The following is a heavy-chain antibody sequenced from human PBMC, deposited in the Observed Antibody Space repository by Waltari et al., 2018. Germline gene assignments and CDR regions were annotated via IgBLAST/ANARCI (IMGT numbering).Heavy chain of an antibody. CDR1: GYTLTELS. J-gene: IGHJ3*02. CDR3: ATGVSSIFGVVTYAFDI. Sequence: QVQLVQSGAEVKKPGASVKVSCKVSGYTLTELSRHWVRQAPGKGLEWMGGLDPEDGETIYAQKFQGRVTMTEDTSTDTAYMELSSLRSEDTAVYYCATGVSSIFGVVTYAFDIWGQGTMVTVSS. CDR2: LDPEDGET. V-gene: IGHV1-24*01. D-gene: IGHD3-3*02.